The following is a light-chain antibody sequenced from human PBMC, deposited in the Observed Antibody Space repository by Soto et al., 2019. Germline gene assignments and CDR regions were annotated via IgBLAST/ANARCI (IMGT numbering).Light chain of an antibody. J-gene: IGKJ5*01. CDR1: QGVSSY. CDR2: DAS. CDR3: QQRSNRAIT. Sequence: EIVLTQSPATLSLSPGERATLSCRASQGVSSYLAWYQQKPGQAPRLLIYDASNRATGIPARFSGSGPGTDCTLTISSLEPEDFAVYSCQQRSNRAITFGQGTRLEIK. V-gene: IGKV3D-11*01.